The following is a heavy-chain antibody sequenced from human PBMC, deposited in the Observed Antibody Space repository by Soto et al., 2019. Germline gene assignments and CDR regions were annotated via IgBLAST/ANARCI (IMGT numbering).Heavy chain of an antibody. D-gene: IGHD1-26*01. CDR3: ARRGSGSYYDY. J-gene: IGHJ4*02. CDR2: ISGSGGST. Sequence: EVQLLESGGGLVQPGGSLRLSCAASGFTFSSYAMRWVRQAPGKGLEWVSAISGSGGSTYYADSVKGRFTISRDNSKNTLYLQMNSLRAEETEVYYCARRGSGSYYDYWGQGTLVTVSS. CDR1: GFTFSSYA. V-gene: IGHV3-23*01.